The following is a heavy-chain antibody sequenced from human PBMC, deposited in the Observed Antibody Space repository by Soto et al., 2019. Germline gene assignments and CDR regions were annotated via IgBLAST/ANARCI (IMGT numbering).Heavy chain of an antibody. CDR3: TTGYCSGGSCYSGYYYYGMDV. CDR1: GFTFSNAW. D-gene: IGHD2-15*01. CDR2: IKSKTDGGTT. V-gene: IGHV3-15*07. Sequence: GGSLRLSCAASGFTFSNAWMNWVRQAPGKGLEWVGRIKSKTDGGTTDYAAPVKGRFTISRDDSKNTLYLQMNSLKTEDTAVYYCTTGYCSGGSCYSGYYYYGMDVWGQGTTVTVSS. J-gene: IGHJ6*02.